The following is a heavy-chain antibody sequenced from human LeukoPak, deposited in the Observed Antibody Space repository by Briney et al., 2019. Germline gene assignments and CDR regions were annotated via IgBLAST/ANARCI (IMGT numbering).Heavy chain of an antibody. V-gene: IGHV1-69*01. CDR3: AKMYYIGDYRGHIDY. J-gene: IGHJ4*02. D-gene: IGHD4-17*01. CDR2: IIPIFGTA. Sequence: GSSVKVSCKASGSTFSSYAISWVRQAAGQGLEWMGGIIPIFGTANYAQKFQGRVTITADESTSTAYMDLSSLRSEDTAVYYCAKMYYIGDYRGHIDYWGQGTLVTVSS. CDR1: GSTFSSYA.